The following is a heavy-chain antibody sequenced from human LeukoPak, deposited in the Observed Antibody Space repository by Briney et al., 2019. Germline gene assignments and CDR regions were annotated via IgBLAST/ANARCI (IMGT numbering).Heavy chain of an antibody. Sequence: PGGSLRLSCAASGFISSSYTMKWVRQAPGKGLEWVSSFSRSGPYIYYADSVKGRFTISRDNAKNSLYLQMNSLRAEDTAVHYCARVSAAMTHWHFYLLGRGTLVTVSS. CDR2: FSRSGPYI. CDR1: GFISSSYT. V-gene: IGHV3-21*01. CDR3: ARVSAAMTHWHFYL. D-gene: IGHD2-2*01. J-gene: IGHJ2*01.